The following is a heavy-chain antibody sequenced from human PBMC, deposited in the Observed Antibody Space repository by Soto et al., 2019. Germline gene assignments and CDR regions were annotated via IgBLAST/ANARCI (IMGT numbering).Heavy chain of an antibody. CDR1: GFTFSSYW. D-gene: IGHD3-3*01. J-gene: IGHJ6*03. V-gene: IGHV3-7*01. Sequence: PGGSLRLSCAASGFTFSSYWMSWVRQAPGKGLEWVANIKQDGSEKYYVDSVKGRFTISRDNAKNSLYLQMNSLRAEDTAVYYCARSDYDFWSGYYRGWNDPTPPNYYYMDVWGKGTTVTVSS. CDR2: IKQDGSEK. CDR3: ARSDYDFWSGYYRGWNDPTPPNYYYMDV.